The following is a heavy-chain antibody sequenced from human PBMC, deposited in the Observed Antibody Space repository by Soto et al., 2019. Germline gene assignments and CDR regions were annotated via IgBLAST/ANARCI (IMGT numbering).Heavy chain of an antibody. CDR1: GGTFSSYA. J-gene: IGHJ4*02. Sequence: SVKVSCKASGGTFSSYAISWVRQAPGQGLEWMGGIIPIFGTANYAQKFQGRVTITADESTSTAYMELSSLRSEDTAVYYCARDLSIAAAAPDWGQGTLVTVSS. V-gene: IGHV1-69*13. D-gene: IGHD6-13*01. CDR3: ARDLSIAAAAPD. CDR2: IIPIFGTA.